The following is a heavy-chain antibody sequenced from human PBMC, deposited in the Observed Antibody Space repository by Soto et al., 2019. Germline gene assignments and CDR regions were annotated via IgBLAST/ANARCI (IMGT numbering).Heavy chain of an antibody. CDR1: GVIFSGYS. CDR2: INTYGNDM. J-gene: IGHJ5*02. CDR3: ARDYCPHAVCPWGGFDP. V-gene: IGHV3-21*01. Sequence: EVQVVESGGGLVKPGGSLRLSCEGSGVIFSGYSMNWIRQAPGQGLEWVALINTYGNDMSYADSVRGRFTISRDNAKNSLYLQMHSLRAEDTGVYYCARDYCPHAVCPWGGFDPWRQGTLVTVSS. D-gene: IGHD3-16*01.